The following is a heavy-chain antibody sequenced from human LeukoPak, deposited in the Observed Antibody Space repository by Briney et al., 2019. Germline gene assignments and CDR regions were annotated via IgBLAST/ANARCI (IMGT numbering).Heavy chain of an antibody. CDR3: AKHLEVGATRGALDY. J-gene: IGHJ4*02. CDR2: ISYDGSNK. D-gene: IGHD1-26*01. Sequence: GGSLRLSCAASGFTFSSYGTHWVRQAPGKGLEWVAVISYDGSNKYYADSVKGRSTISRDNSKNTLYLQMNSLRAEDTAVYYCAKHLEVGATRGALDYWGQGTLVTVSS. CDR1: GFTFSSYG. V-gene: IGHV3-30*18.